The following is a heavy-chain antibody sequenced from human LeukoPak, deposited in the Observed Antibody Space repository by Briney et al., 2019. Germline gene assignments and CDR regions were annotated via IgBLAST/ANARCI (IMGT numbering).Heavy chain of an antibody. Sequence: PGGSLRLSCADSGFTFSSYWMSWVRQAPGKGLEWVASISRNSTYIHYADSVKGRFTISRDNARNSLFLQMNSLRAEDTAIYYCASDEGNYFDYWGQGTLVTVSS. CDR1: GFTFSSYW. CDR3: ASDEGNYFDY. J-gene: IGHJ4*02. CDR2: ISRNSTYI. V-gene: IGHV3-21*01.